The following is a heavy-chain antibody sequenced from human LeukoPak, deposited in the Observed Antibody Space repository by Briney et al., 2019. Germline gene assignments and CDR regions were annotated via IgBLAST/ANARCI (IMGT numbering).Heavy chain of an antibody. V-gene: IGHV4-34*01. D-gene: IGHD5-18*01. CDR1: GGSFSGYY. Sequence: SVTLSLTCAVYGGSFSGYYWSWIRQPPGKGLEWIGEINHSGSTNYNPSLKSRVTISVDTSKNQFSLKLSSVTAADTAVYYCARVASGYSYGYHYWGQGTLVTVSS. J-gene: IGHJ4*02. CDR2: INHSGST. CDR3: ARVASGYSYGYHY.